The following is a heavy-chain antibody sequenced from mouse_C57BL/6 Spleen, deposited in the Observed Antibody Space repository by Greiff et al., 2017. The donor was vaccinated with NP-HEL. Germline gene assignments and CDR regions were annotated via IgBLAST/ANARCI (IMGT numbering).Heavy chain of an antibody. J-gene: IGHJ4*01. D-gene: IGHD1-1*01. CDR1: GFTFSDYY. Sequence: EVKLVESEGGLVQPGSSMKLSCTASGFTFSDYYMAWVRQVPEKGLEWVANINYDGSSTYYLDSLKSRFIISRDNAKNILYLQMSSLKSEDTATYYCARDGSRNYAMDYWGQGTSVTVSS. CDR2: INYDGSST. V-gene: IGHV5-16*01. CDR3: ARDGSRNYAMDY.